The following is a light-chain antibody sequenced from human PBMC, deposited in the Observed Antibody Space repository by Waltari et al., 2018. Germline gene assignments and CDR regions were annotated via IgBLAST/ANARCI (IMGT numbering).Light chain of an antibody. Sequence: DVVMTQTPLALSVTPGQPASISCKSSQSLLHSDGKTHLYWYLQKPGQPPQLLIYEVSNRFSGVPDRFSGSGSGTDFTLKISRVEAEDVATYYCQQYYSYPITFGGGTKVEIK. J-gene: IGKJ4*01. V-gene: IGKV2D-29*01. CDR2: EVS. CDR3: QQYYSYPIT. CDR1: QSLLHSDGKTH.